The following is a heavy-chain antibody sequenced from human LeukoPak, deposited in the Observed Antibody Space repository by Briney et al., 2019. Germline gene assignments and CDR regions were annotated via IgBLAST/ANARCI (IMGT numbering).Heavy chain of an antibody. V-gene: IGHV4-34*01. CDR1: GGSFSGYY. J-gene: IGHJ4*02. D-gene: IGHD4-23*01. CDR3: ARVSRGNSVGGDY. Sequence: KPSETLSLTCDVYGGSFSGYYWSWIRQPPEKGLEWIGEINHSGSTNYNPSLKSRVTISVDTSKNQFSLKLSSVTAADTAMYYCARVSRGNSVGGDYWGQGTLVTVSS. CDR2: INHSGST.